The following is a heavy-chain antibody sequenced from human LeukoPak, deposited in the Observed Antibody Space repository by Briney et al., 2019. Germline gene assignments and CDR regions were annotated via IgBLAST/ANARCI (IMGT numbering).Heavy chain of an antibody. V-gene: IGHV3-30*02. CDR3: AKDLPGQQLVASDFDY. J-gene: IGHJ4*02. D-gene: IGHD6-13*01. CDR1: GFTFSSYG. CDR2: IRYDGSNK. Sequence: GGSLRLSCAASGFTFSSYGMHWVRQAPGKGLEWVAFIRYDGSNKYYADSVKGRFTISRDNSKNTLYLQMNSLRAEDTAVYYCAKDLPGQQLVASDFDYWGQGTLVTVSS.